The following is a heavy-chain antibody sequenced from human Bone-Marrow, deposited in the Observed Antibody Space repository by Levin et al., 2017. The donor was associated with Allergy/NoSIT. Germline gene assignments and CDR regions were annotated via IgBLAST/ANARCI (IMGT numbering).Heavy chain of an antibody. CDR2: IYTSGST. V-gene: IGHV4-4*07. J-gene: IGHJ6*02. CDR3: ARDRVVPGGSDYYYYGMDV. Sequence: SETLSLTCTVSGGSISSYYWSWIRQPAGKGLEWIGRIYTSGSTNYNPSLKSRVTMSVDTSKNQFSLKLSSVTAADTAVYFCARDRVVPGGSDYYYYGMDVWGQGTTVTVSS. D-gene: IGHD2-2*01. CDR1: GGSISSYY.